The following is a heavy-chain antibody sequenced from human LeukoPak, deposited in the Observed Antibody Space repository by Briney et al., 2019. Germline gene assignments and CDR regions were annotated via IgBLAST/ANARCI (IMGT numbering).Heavy chain of an antibody. CDR3: ARDSIGDY. V-gene: IGHV3-48*03. CDR1: GFTFNSYE. J-gene: IGHJ4*02. Sequence: GGSLRLSCAASGFTFNSYEMNWVRQAPGKGLEWVSYINSGGSAIYYADSVKGRFTISRDNAKNSLYLQMNSLRDEDTAIYYCARDSIGDYWGQGTLVTVSS. D-gene: IGHD3-10*01. CDR2: INSGGSAI.